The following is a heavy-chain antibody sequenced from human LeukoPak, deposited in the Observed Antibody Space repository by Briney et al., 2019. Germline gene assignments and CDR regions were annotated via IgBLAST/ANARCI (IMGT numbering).Heavy chain of an antibody. D-gene: IGHD3-22*01. CDR3: AREGSATNILVVKGTSPPSDY. V-gene: IGHV1-2*02. CDR1: GYTFTVYY. Sequence: ASVKVSCTASGYTFTVYYMHWVRQAPGQGLEWMGWINPNSGGTNYTQKFQGRVTITVDTSISTAYMELSSLRADDTAVYYCAREGSATNILVVKGTSPPSDYWGQGTLVTVSS. J-gene: IGHJ4*02. CDR2: INPNSGGT.